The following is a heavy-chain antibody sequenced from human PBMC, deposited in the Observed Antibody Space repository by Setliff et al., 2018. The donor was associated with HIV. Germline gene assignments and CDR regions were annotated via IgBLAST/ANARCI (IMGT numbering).Heavy chain of an antibody. Sequence: PSETLSLTCTVSGDSISSGGYYWSWIRQPAGQGLEWIGRIYTSGNTNYNPSTNYNPSLKSRITISLETSRNQFSLRVTSATATDTAVYYCTRQSPVAGSGAFDIWGQGTMVTVSS. J-gene: IGHJ3*02. CDR1: GDSISSGGYY. V-gene: IGHV4-61*02. D-gene: IGHD6-19*01. CDR3: TRQSPVAGSGAFDI. CDR2: IYTSGNTNYNPST.